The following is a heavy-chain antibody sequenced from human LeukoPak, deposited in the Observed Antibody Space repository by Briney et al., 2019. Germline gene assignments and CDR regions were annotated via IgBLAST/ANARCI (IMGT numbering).Heavy chain of an antibody. D-gene: IGHD6-19*01. CDR2: ISPSGGST. CDR1: GYTFTSYY. Sequence: ASVKVSCKASGYTFTSYYMHWVRQAPGQGLEWMGIISPSGGSTNYAQKFQGRVTMTRDTSTSTVYMELTSLRSGDTAVYYCARSYIASSGLRDYWGQGTLVTVSS. V-gene: IGHV1-46*01. CDR3: ARSYIASSGLRDY. J-gene: IGHJ4*02.